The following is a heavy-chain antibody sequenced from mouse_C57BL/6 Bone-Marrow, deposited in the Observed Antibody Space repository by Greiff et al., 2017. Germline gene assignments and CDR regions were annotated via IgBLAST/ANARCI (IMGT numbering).Heavy chain of an antibody. J-gene: IGHJ2*01. CDR3: ARCHYYGSSYFDY. CDR1: GYTFTSYW. Sequence: QVQLKQPGAELVKPGASVKLSCKASGYTFTSYWMHWVKQRPGQGLEWIGMIHPNSGSTNYNEKFKSKATLTVDKSSSTAYMQLSSLTSEDSAVYYCARCHYYGSSYFDYWGQGTTLTVSS. V-gene: IGHV1-64*01. CDR2: IHPNSGST. D-gene: IGHD1-1*01.